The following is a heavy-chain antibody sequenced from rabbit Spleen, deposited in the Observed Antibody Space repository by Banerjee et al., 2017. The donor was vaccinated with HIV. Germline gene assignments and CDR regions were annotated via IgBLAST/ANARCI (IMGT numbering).Heavy chain of an antibody. V-gene: IGHV1S40*01. CDR1: GFSFSSYYY. J-gene: IGHJ4*01. D-gene: IGHD6-1*01. Sequence: QSLEESGGDLVKPGASLTLTCTASGFSFSSYYYMCWVRQAPGKGLEVIACIYAGSSGSTYYASWAKGRFTISKTSSTTVTLQMTSLTAADTATYFCARNFYVGDGYFNLWGPGTLVTVS. CDR2: IYAGSSGST. CDR3: ARNFYVGDGYFNL.